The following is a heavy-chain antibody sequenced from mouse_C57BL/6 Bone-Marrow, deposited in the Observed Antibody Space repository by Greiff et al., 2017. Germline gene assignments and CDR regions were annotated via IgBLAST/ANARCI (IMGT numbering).Heavy chain of an antibody. V-gene: IGHV1-19*01. Sequence: VQLKESGPVLVKPGASVKMSCKASGYTFTDYYMNWVKQSHGKSLEWIGFINPYNGGTSYNQKFKGKATLTVDKSSSTAYMELNSLTSEDSAVYYCARHTVGFAYWGQGTLVTVSA. CDR2: INPYNGGT. J-gene: IGHJ3*01. D-gene: IGHD3-1*01. CDR1: GYTFTDYY. CDR3: ARHTVGFAY.